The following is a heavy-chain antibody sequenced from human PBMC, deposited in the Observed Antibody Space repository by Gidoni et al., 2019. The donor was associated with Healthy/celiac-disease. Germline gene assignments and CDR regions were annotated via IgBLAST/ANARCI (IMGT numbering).Heavy chain of an antibody. Sequence: EVQLVESGVGLVQPGGSLRLSCASSGFTVSINYMSWVRQAPGKGLDWVSVIYSGGSTYYADSVKGRFTISRENSKNTLYLKMNSLRAEDTAVYYCARDDITRVQGVRPYYYYGMDVWGQGTTVTVSS. CDR3: ARDDITRVQGVRPYYYYGMDV. V-gene: IGHV3-66*01. CDR2: IYSGGST. D-gene: IGHD3-10*01. J-gene: IGHJ6*02. CDR1: GFTVSINY.